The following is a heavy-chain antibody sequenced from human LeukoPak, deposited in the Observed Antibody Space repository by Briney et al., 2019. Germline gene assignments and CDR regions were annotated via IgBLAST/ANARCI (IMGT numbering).Heavy chain of an antibody. CDR2: ISGSGGST. D-gene: IGHD3/OR15-3a*01. J-gene: IGHJ5*02. CDR1: GFTFSSYT. V-gene: IGHV3-23*01. Sequence: GGSLRLSCAASGFTFSSYTMSWVRQAPGKGLEWVSAISGSGGSTYYADSVKGRFTISRDSSKNTLYLQMNSLRVEDTAVYSCAKTGTGYFRNWFDPWGQGTLVTVSS. CDR3: AKTGTGYFRNWFDP.